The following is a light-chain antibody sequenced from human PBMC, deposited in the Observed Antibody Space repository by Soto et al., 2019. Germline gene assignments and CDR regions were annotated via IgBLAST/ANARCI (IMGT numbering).Light chain of an antibody. J-gene: IGKJ5*01. CDR3: QQHVSSPIT. CDR1: QSVSSSF. CDR2: GAS. Sequence: EIVLTQSPGTLSMSPGERATLSCRASQSVSSSFLAWYQQKPGQAPRLLIYGASSRATGIPDRFSGSGSGTDFTLTISRLEPEDFAVYYCQQHVSSPITFGQGTRLEIK. V-gene: IGKV3-20*01.